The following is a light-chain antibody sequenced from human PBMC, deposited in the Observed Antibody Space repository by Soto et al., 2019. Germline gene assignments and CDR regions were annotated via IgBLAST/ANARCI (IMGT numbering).Light chain of an antibody. CDR1: SSDVGGYHY. V-gene: IGLV2-14*01. J-gene: IGLJ3*02. CDR3: SSNTSSSTLV. Sequence: QSALTQPASVSGSPGQSITISCTGTSSDVGGYHYVSWYQQHPGKAPKLMIYDVSNRPSGVSNRFSGSTSGNTASLTISGLQAYDEADYYCSSNTSSSTLVFGGGTELTVL. CDR2: DVS.